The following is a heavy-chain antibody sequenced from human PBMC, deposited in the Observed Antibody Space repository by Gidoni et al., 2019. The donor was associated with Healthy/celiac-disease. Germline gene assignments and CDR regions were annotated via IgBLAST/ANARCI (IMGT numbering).Heavy chain of an antibody. CDR3: ARDPDTYSSGWYDAYYYGMDV. V-gene: IGHV3-21*01. CDR2: ISSSSSYI. J-gene: IGHJ6*02. D-gene: IGHD6-19*01. CDR1: GFTFSSHS. Sequence: EVQLVGSGGGRVQTGGSLRLSCAASGFTFSSHSMNRVRQAPGKGLEWVSSISSSSSYIYYADSVKGRFTISRDNAKNTLYLQMNSLRAEDTAVYYCARDPDTYSSGWYDAYYYGMDVWGQGTTVTVSS.